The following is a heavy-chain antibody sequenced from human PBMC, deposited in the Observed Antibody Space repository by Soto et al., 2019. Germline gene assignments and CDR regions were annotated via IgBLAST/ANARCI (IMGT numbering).Heavy chain of an antibody. CDR2: IRQDGGEI. CDR1: GFTFSSFW. Sequence: GGSLRLSCAASGFTFSSFWMRWVRQAPGKGLEWVADIRQDGGEIYYLGSVKGRFTISRDNAKNSLHLQMNSLRAEDTAVYYCARLRGYCSGGSCFTTDAWGQGSLVPVSS. V-gene: IGHV3-7*01. CDR3: ARLRGYCSGGSCFTTDA. J-gene: IGHJ5*02. D-gene: IGHD2-15*01.